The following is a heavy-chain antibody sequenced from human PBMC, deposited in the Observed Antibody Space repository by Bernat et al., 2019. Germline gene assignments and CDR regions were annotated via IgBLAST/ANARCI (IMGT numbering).Heavy chain of an antibody. CDR1: GYTFTGYY. Sequence: QVQLVQSGAEVKKPGASVKVSCKASGYTFTGYYMHWVRQAPGQGLEWMGWINPNSGGTNYAQKFQGLVTMTRDTSISTAYMELSRLRSDDTAVYYCARGRIADAGTFSRGFVDYCGHGTLVTVSS. D-gene: IGHD6-13*01. CDR2: INPNSGGT. J-gene: IGHJ4*01. CDR3: ARGRIADAGTFSRGFVDY. V-gene: IGHV1-2*04.